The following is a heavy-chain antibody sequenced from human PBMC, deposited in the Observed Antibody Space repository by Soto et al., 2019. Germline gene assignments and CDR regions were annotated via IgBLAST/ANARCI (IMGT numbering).Heavy chain of an antibody. CDR1: GGTFSSYA. D-gene: IGHD6-19*01. CDR3: AKADRTGSGWYSKYYYDMDL. CDR2: IIPIFGTA. Sequence: SVKVSCKASGGTFSSYAISWVRQAPGQGLEWMGGIIPIFGTANYAQKFQGRVTITADKSTSTAYMELNSLRAEDTAVYYCAKADRTGSGWYSKYYYDMDLWGQGTTVTVSS. J-gene: IGHJ6*02. V-gene: IGHV1-69*06.